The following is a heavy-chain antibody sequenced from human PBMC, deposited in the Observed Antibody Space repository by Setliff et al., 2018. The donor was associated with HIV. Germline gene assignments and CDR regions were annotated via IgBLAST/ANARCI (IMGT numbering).Heavy chain of an antibody. Sequence: GGSLRLSCAASGFTFRNYNFNWVRQAPGRGLEWVSSISIGSGAAIYYAESVQGRFTVSRDKSKNTLYLHMNSLRTEDTAVYYCARRAYCSSTTCFDFWGQGTLVTVSS. CDR1: GFTFRNYN. D-gene: IGHD2-2*01. J-gene: IGHJ4*02. CDR2: ISIGSGAAI. CDR3: ARRAYCSSTTCFDF. V-gene: IGHV3-21*01.